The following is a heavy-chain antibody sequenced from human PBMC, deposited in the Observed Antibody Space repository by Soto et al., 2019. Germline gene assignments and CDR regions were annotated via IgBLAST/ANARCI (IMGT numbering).Heavy chain of an antibody. V-gene: IGHV3-23*01. D-gene: IGHD4-17*01. CDR2: ISGSGGST. CDR1: GFTFSSYA. CDR3: AIRYDYGDPTPMLGYYYYGMDV. Sequence: EVQLLESGGGLVQPGGSLRLSCAASGFTFSSYAMSWVRQAPGKGLEWVSAISGSGGSTYYADSVKGRFTISRDNSKNTLYLQMNSLRAEDTAVYYCAIRYDYGDPTPMLGYYYYGMDVWGQGTTVTVSS. J-gene: IGHJ6*02.